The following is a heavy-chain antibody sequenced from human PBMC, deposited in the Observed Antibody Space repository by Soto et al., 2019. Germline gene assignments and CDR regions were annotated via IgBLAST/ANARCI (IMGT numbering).Heavy chain of an antibody. CDR2: IYYSGST. CDR3: ARVGETNQELVTLFDY. D-gene: IGHD1-26*01. V-gene: IGHV4-30-4*01. J-gene: IGHJ4*02. Sequence: QVQLQESGPGLVKPSQTLSLTCTVSGGSISSGDYYWSWIRQPPGKGLEWIGYIYYSGSTYYNPSLKSRVTISVDTSKHQCSLKLSSGTAADTAVYYCARVGETNQELVTLFDYWGQGTLVTVCS. CDR1: GGSISSGDYY.